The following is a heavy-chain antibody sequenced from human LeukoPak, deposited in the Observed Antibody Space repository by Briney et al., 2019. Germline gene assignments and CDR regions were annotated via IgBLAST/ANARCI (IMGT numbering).Heavy chain of an antibody. Sequence: GGSLRLSCAASGFTFSSYAMSWVRQAPGKGLEWVSAISGSGGSTYYADSVKGRFTISRDNSKNTLYLQMNSLRAEDTAVYFCARGSGWLYYFDYWGQGTLVTVSS. CDR3: ARGSGWLYYFDY. V-gene: IGHV3-23*01. CDR1: GFTFSSYA. CDR2: ISGSGGST. J-gene: IGHJ4*02. D-gene: IGHD6-19*01.